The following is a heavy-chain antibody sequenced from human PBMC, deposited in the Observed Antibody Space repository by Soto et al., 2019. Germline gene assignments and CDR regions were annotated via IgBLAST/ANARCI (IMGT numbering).Heavy chain of an antibody. CDR2: IIPIFGTA. CDR3: AGDRLYYDSRGAPRQSYYFDY. Sequence: GASVKVSCKASGGTFSSYAISWVRQAPGQGLEWMGGIIPIFGTANYAQKFQGRVTITADESTSTACMELSSLRSEDTAVYYCAGDRLYYDSRGAPRQSYYFDYWGQGTLVTVSS. V-gene: IGHV1-69*13. J-gene: IGHJ4*02. CDR1: GGTFSSYA. D-gene: IGHD3-22*01.